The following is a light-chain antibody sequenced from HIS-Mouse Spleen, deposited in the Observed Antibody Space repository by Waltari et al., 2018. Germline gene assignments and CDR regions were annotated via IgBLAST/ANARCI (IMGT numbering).Light chain of an antibody. CDR2: EGS. CDR3: CSYAGSSTWV. J-gene: IGLJ3*02. Sequence: QSALTQPASVSGSPGQSIPISCTGTSRDVGCYNLVPWYQQHPGKAPKLMIYEGSKRPSGVSNRFSGSKSGNTASLTISGLQAEDEADYYCCSYAGSSTWVFGGGTKLTVL. CDR1: SRDVGCYNL. V-gene: IGLV2-23*01.